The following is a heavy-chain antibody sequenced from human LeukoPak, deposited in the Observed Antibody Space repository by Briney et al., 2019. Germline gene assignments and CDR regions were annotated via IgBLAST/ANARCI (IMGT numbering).Heavy chain of an antibody. Sequence: GGSLRLSCAASGFTFSSYEMNWVRQAPGKGLEWVSYISSSGSTIYYADSVKGRFTISRDNAKNSLYLQMNSLRAEDTAVYYCAREKMTTESSYYFDYWGQGTLVTVSS. D-gene: IGHD4-17*01. CDR1: GFTFSSYE. V-gene: IGHV3-48*03. J-gene: IGHJ4*02. CDR2: ISSSGSTI. CDR3: AREKMTTESSYYFDY.